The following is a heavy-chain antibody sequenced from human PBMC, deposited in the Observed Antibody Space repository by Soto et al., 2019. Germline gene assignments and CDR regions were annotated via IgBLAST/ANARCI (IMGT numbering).Heavy chain of an antibody. CDR2: ISYDGSNK. CDR1: GFTFSSYG. D-gene: IGHD2-15*01. Sequence: QVQLVESGGGVVQPGRSLRLSCAASGFTFSSYGMHWVRQAPGKGLEWVAVISYDGSNKYYADSVKGRFTISRDNSKNTLNLQMNSLRAEDTAVYYCAKDRSYSRDYYGMDVWGQGTTVTVSS. V-gene: IGHV3-30*18. CDR3: AKDRSYSRDYYGMDV. J-gene: IGHJ6*02.